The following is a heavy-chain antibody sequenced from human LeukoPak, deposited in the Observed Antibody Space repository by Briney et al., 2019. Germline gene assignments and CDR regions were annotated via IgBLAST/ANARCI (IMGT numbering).Heavy chain of an antibody. Sequence: GGSLRLSCAASGFTVSSNYMSWVRQAPGKGLEWVSVIYSGGSTYYADSVKGRFTISRDNSKNTLYLQMNSLRAEDTAVYYCARDYCRSTTCRFDYWGQGTLLTVSS. CDR3: ARDYCRSTTCRFDY. J-gene: IGHJ4*02. V-gene: IGHV3-66*01. CDR2: IYSGGST. CDR1: GFTVSSNY. D-gene: IGHD2-2*01.